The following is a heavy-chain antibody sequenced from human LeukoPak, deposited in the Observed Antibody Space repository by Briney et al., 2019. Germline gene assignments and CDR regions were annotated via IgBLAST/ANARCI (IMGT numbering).Heavy chain of an antibody. D-gene: IGHD5-12*01. CDR2: IYWDDEK. CDR1: GFSLTTRGVG. CDR3: AYGAGGYGYFDS. J-gene: IGHJ4*02. V-gene: IGHV2-5*02. Sequence: SGPTLVKPTHTLTLTCTFSGFSLTTRGVGVGWIRQPPRKALEWLALIYWDDEKFYSPSLKTRVTITRGTSKNQVVLTVTNMDPLGTATYYCAYGAGGYGYFDSWGQGTLVTVSS.